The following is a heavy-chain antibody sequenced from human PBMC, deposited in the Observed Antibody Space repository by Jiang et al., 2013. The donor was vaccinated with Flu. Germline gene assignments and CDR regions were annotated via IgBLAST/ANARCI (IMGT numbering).Heavy chain of an antibody. CDR1: YY. V-gene: IGHV4-59*13. CDR3: ARVHISSLKFDS. CDR2: IYYNGNI. D-gene: IGHD6-6*01. Sequence: YYWSWVRQSPGKGLECIGYIYYNGNINYKPSLKSRATISADTSKNRISLTLTSVTAADTAVYYCARVHISSLKFDSWGQGALVTVSS. J-gene: IGHJ4*02.